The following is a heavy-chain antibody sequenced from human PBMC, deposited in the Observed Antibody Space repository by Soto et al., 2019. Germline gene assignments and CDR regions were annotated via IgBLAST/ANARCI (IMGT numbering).Heavy chain of an antibody. Sequence: ETLSLTCTVSGGSICNYYCSWIRQPPGKGLEWIGYIYYSGSTNYNPSLKSRVTISVDTSKNQFSLNLSSVTAADTAVYYCARAGAATLSDYWGQGTLVTVSS. CDR1: GGSICNYY. CDR2: IYYSGST. CDR3: ARAGAATLSDY. V-gene: IGHV4-59*01. D-gene: IGHD2-15*01. J-gene: IGHJ4*02.